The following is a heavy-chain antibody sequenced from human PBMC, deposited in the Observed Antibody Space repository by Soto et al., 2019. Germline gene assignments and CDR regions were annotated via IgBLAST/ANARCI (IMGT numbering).Heavy chain of an antibody. CDR1: GFTYSDYY. V-gene: IGHV3-11*04. D-gene: IGHD2-21*02. CDR3: VRDKRAVETPYNWFDP. CDR2: ISSSGSTI. Sequence: PGGSLRLSCAASGFTYSDYYMSWIRQAPGKGLEWVSYISSSGSTIYYADSVNGRFTISRDNAKNSLFLQMDSLRVEDTAVYYCVRDKRAVETPYNWFDPWGQGTLVTVSS. J-gene: IGHJ5*02.